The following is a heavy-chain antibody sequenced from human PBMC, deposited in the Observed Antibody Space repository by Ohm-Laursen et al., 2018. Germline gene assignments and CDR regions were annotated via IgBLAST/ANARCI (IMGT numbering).Heavy chain of an antibody. CDR2: INGGGSTI. CDR1: GFTFSDHY. J-gene: IGHJ4*02. V-gene: IGHV3-11*01. Sequence: GSLRLSCSAPGFTFSDHYMSWIRQAPGKGLEWVSYINGGGSTIYYADSVKGRFAISRDNAKNSLYLQMNSLRAEDTAVYYCARRPHYCSGTSCYDEWGQGTLVTVSS. D-gene: IGHD2-2*01. CDR3: ARRPHYCSGTSCYDE.